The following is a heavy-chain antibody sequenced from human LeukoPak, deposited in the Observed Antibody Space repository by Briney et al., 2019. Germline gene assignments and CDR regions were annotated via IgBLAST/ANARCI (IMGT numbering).Heavy chain of an antibody. CDR3: ARSLPRGSYSSGWYLLRGY. Sequence: ASETLSLTCAVYGGSFSGYYWSWIRQPPGKGLEWIGEINHSGSTNYNPSLKSRVTISVDTSKNQLSLKLSSVTAADTAVYYCARSLPRGSYSSGWYLLRGYWGQGTLVTVSS. D-gene: IGHD6-19*01. J-gene: IGHJ4*02. V-gene: IGHV4-34*01. CDR1: GGSFSGYY. CDR2: INHSGST.